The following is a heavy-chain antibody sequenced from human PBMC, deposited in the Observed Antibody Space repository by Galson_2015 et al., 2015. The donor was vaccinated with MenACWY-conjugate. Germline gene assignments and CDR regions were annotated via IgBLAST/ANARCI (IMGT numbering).Heavy chain of an antibody. CDR3: ARETIVVPSDY. D-gene: IGHD3-10*01. Sequence: SLRLSCAASGFMFSSYDMNWVRQAPRKGPEWVAYISSSGRTIHHSHPVKGRFTLSRDNADNSLYLQMNSLRDEDTAVYYCARETIVVPSDYWGQGTLVTVSS. CDR2: ISSSGRTI. V-gene: IGHV3-48*02. J-gene: IGHJ4*02. CDR1: GFMFSSYD.